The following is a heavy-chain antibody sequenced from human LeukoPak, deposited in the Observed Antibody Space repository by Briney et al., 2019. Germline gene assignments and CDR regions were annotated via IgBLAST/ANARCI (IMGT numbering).Heavy chain of an antibody. CDR1: GFTFGTFW. CDR3: VRDKGGWNPFDY. D-gene: IGHD6-19*01. CDR2: INQGGSQK. J-gene: IGHJ4*02. Sequence: GGSLRLSCEASGFTFGTFWMSWVRPAPGKGLEWVANINQGGSQKNYVDSVRGRFTIDRDDAKNSLYLRMNSLRAEDTAMYFCVRDKGGWNPFDYWGQGTLVTVSS. V-gene: IGHV3-7*03.